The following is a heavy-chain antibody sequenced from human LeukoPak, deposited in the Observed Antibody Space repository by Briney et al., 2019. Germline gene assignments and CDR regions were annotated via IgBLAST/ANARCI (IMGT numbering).Heavy chain of an antibody. Sequence: SETLSLTCTVSGGSISSSSYYWGWIRQPPGKGLEWIGSIYYSGSTYYNPSLKSRVTISVDTSKNQFSLKLSSVTAADTAVYYCARDLSLTGDIYWGQGTLVTVSS. D-gene: IGHD7-27*01. CDR2: IYYSGST. CDR1: GGSISSSSYY. V-gene: IGHV4-39*07. J-gene: IGHJ4*02. CDR3: ARDLSLTGDIY.